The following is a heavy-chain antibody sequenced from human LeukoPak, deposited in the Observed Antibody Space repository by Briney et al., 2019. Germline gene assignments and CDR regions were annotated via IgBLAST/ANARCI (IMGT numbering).Heavy chain of an antibody. CDR3: ARRGFGEFADAFDI. CDR2: IYYSGST. Sequence: SETLSLTCAVYGGSFSGYYWGWIRQPPGKGLEWIGSIYYSGSTYYNPSLKSRVTISVDTSKNQFSLKLSSVTAADTAVYYCARRGFGEFADAFDIWGQGTMVTVSS. CDR1: GGSFSGYY. D-gene: IGHD3-10*01. J-gene: IGHJ3*02. V-gene: IGHV4-39*01.